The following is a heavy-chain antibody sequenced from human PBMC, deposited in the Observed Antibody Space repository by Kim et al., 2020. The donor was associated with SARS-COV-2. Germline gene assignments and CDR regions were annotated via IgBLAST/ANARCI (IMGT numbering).Heavy chain of an antibody. CDR3: ASCEVAYYFDY. CDR1: GGSFSGYY. D-gene: IGHD5-12*01. Sequence: SETLSLTCAVYGGSFSGYYWSWIRQPPGKGLEWIGEINHSGSTNYNPSLKSRVTISVDTSKNQFSLKLSSVTAADTAVYYCASCEVAYYFDYWGQGTLVTVSS. V-gene: IGHV4-34*01. J-gene: IGHJ4*02. CDR2: INHSGST.